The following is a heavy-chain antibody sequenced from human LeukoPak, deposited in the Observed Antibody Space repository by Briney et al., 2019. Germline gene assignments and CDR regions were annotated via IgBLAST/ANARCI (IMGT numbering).Heavy chain of an antibody. CDR3: ARRQGTGTTFWPRNVPYYFDY. D-gene: IGHD1-7*01. CDR1: GGSFSGYY. J-gene: IGHJ4*02. CDR2: INHSGST. Sequence: PSETLSLTCAVYGGSFSGYYWSWIRQPPGKGLEWIGEINHSGSTNYNPSLKSRVTISVDTSKNQFSLKLSSVTAADTAVYYCARRQGTGTTFWPRNVPYYFDYWGQGTLVTVSS. V-gene: IGHV4-34*01.